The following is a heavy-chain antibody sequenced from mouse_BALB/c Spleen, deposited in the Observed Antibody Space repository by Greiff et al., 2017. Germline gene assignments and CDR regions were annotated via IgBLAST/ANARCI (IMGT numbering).Heavy chain of an antibody. J-gene: IGHJ4*01. CDR1: GFTFSSFG. D-gene: IGHD2-1*01. V-gene: IGHV5-17*02. CDR3: ARFPYGNYGDYAMDY. CDR2: ISSGSSTI. Sequence: EVKLQESGGGLVQPGGSRKLSCAASGFTFSSFGMHWVRQAPEKGLEWVAYISSGSSTIYYADTVKGRFTISRDNPKNTLFLQMTSLRSEDTAMYYCARFPYGNYGDYAMDYWGQGTSVTVSS.